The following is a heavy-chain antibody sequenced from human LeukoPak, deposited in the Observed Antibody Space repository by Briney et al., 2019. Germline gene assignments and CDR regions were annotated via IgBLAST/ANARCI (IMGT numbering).Heavy chain of an antibody. CDR1: GFTFSSHA. CDR3: VGFRATAGLY. V-gene: IGHV3-64D*06. J-gene: IGHJ4*02. D-gene: IGHD6-13*01. Sequence: GRSLRLSCSASGFTFSSHAMYWVRQAPGKGLEYVSAITSNGGSAYYADSVKGRFTISRDNSRNTLYLQMSSLRGDDTAVYYCVGFRATAGLYWGQGTLVTVSS. CDR2: ITSNGGSA.